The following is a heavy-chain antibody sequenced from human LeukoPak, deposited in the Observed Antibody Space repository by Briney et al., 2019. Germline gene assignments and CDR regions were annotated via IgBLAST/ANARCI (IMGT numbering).Heavy chain of an antibody. CDR1: GFNFADYA. V-gene: IGHV3-49*04. Sequence: GGSLRLSCTTSGFNFADYAMSWVRQAPGKGLEWVGFIRNKVYGGTPEYAASVKGRFTISRDDSKSNAYLQMNSLKTEDTAVYYCSDALTGYWGQGTLVTVSS. D-gene: IGHD2-8*02. CDR3: SDALTGY. J-gene: IGHJ4*02. CDR2: IRNKVYGGTP.